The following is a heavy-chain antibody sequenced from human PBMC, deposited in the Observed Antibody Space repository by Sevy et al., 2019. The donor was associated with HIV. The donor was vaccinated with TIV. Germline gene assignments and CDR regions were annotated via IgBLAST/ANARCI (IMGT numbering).Heavy chain of an antibody. V-gene: IGHV3-33*01. CDR1: GFTFSSYG. Sequence: GGSLRLSCAASGFTFSSYGMHWVRQAPGKGLEWVAVILYDGSKKYYADSVKGRFTISRDNSKNTFYLQMSSLTSEDTAVYYCARGLAALPGYYYGMDVSGQGTSVTVSS. CDR3: ARGLAALPGYYYGMDV. J-gene: IGHJ6*02. CDR2: ILYDGSKK. D-gene: IGHD6-6*01.